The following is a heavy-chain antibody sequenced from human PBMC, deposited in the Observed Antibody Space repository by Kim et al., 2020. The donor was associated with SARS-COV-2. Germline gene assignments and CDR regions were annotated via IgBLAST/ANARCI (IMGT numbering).Heavy chain of an antibody. J-gene: IGHJ4*02. D-gene: IGHD3-10*01. V-gene: IGHV3-15*01. CDR3: TTLHYYGSGRNY. Sequence: DYAAPVKGRFTISRDDSKNNLYLQMNSLKTEDTAVYYCTTLHYYGSGRNYWGQGTLVTVSS.